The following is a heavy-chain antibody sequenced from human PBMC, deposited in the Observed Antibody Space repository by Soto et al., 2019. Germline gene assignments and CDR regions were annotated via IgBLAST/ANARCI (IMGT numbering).Heavy chain of an antibody. CDR1: GGTLSGYY. CDR2: IYHSGST. V-gene: IGHV4-30-2*01. J-gene: IGHJ5*02. D-gene: IGHD3-3*01. CDR3: ARSDYDFWSGYYNRNWLDP. Sequence: SETLSLTCSVSGGTLSGYYWTWIRQPPGKGLEWIGYIYHSGSTYYNPSLKSRVTISVDRSKNQFSLKLRSVTAADTAVYYCARSDYDFWSGYYNRNWLDPWGQGSMVTISS.